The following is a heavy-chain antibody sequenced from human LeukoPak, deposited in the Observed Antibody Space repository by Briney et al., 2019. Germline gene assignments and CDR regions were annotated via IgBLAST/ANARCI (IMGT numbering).Heavy chain of an antibody. D-gene: IGHD5-18*01. CDR1: GFTFSSYN. CDR3: ARDGAMDGPDFDY. Sequence: GGSLRLSCAASGFTFSSYNMNWVRQAPGKGLEWVSYISSSSSTIYHADSVKGRFTISRDNAKNSLYLLMNSLRDEDTAVYYCARDGAMDGPDFDYWGQGTLVTVSS. V-gene: IGHV3-48*02. J-gene: IGHJ4*02. CDR2: ISSSSSTI.